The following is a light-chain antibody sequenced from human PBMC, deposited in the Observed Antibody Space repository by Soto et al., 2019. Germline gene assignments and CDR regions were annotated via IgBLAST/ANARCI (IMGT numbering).Light chain of an antibody. V-gene: IGLV2-18*02. J-gene: IGLJ1*01. CDR1: SSDVGSYNR. Sequence: QSVLTQPPSVSGSPGHAVAISCTGTSSDVGSYNRVAWYQQSPGTAPKLMIYEVSNRPSGVPDRFSGSKSGNTASLTISGLQAEDVADYYCSSFTSSSTYVFGTGTKLTVL. CDR2: EVS. CDR3: SSFTSSSTYV.